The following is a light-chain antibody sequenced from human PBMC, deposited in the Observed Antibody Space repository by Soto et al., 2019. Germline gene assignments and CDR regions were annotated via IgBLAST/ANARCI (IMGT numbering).Light chain of an antibody. CDR3: QQYSIWRQ. V-gene: IGKV3-15*01. Sequence: IGMTKDPATLAFSRGERATLSWTSKKSVSSNLAWYQQKPGQAPRLLIYGASTRATNLPARFIGSGSGTEFTLTISSLQSEDFAVYYCQQYSIWRQFGKGTKV. CDR1: KSVSSN. J-gene: IGKJ1*01. CDR2: GAS.